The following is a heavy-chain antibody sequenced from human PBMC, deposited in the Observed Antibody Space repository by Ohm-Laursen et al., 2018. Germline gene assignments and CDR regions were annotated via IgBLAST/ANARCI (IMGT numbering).Heavy chain of an antibody. CDR2: ISFDGSKA. D-gene: IGHD2-15*01. CDR3: AKERSSGEIEY. V-gene: IGHV3-30*18. CDR1: GFTFSSYG. Sequence: SLRLSCAASGFTFSSYGMHWVRQAPGKGLQWVAVISFDGSKAYYADSVKGRFTISRDKSKNTLYLQMNSLKSEDTAAYHCAKERSSGEIEYWGQGTLVTVSS. J-gene: IGHJ4*02.